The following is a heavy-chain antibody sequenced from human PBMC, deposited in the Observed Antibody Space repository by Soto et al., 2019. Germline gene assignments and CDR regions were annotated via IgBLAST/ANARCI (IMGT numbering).Heavy chain of an antibody. Sequence: SETLSLTCTVPDGSIGRYYWSWIRQPPGKGLEWIGYIYYGGSTNYNPSLKSRVTISVDTSKNQFSLRLSSVTAADTAVYYCARDPHYYGSSAHHFDYWGQGILVTVSS. V-gene: IGHV4-59*12. CDR3: ARDPHYYGSSAHHFDY. J-gene: IGHJ4*02. D-gene: IGHD3-22*01. CDR2: IYYGGST. CDR1: DGSIGRYY.